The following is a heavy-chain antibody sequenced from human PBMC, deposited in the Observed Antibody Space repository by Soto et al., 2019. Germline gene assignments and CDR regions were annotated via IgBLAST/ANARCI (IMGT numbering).Heavy chain of an antibody. CDR3: AREGITMVRGVSPIDY. Sequence: QVQLQESGPGLVKPSQTLSLTCTVSGGSISSGDYYWSWIRQPPGKGLEWIGYIYYSGSTYYNPSLNSRVTISVDTSKNQFSLKLSSVTAADTAVYYCAREGITMVRGVSPIDYWGQGTLVTVSS. V-gene: IGHV4-30-4*01. CDR1: GGSISSGDYY. J-gene: IGHJ4*02. CDR2: IYYSGST. D-gene: IGHD3-10*01.